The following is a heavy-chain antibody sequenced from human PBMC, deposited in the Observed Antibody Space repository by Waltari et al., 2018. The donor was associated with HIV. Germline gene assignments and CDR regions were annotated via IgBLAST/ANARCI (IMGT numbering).Heavy chain of an antibody. D-gene: IGHD1-7*01. V-gene: IGHV4-34*01. CDR3: ARTDKRITLFEISRELSWFDP. Sequence: QVQLQQWGAGLLKPSETLSLTCAIYGGSFDEYYWPCIRPTPETGLEWLGDINNIRTTTCNPSLKSRVTVSIDTSKNQGALNLRSVTAADTAVYYCARTDKRITLFEISRELSWFDPWGQGTLVTVSS. CDR1: GGSFDEYY. CDR2: INNIRTT. J-gene: IGHJ5*02.